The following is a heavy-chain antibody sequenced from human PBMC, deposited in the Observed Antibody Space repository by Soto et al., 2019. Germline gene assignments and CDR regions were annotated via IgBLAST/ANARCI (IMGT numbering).Heavy chain of an antibody. CDR3: AKERWAAAGTPTLDY. D-gene: IGHD6-13*01. Sequence: EVQLLESGGGLVQPVGSLRLSCAASGFTFSSYAMSWVRQAPGKGLEWVSAISGGTSSTYYADSVKGRFTISRDNSKNTLYLQMNSRRAEDRAVYYCAKERWAAAGTPTLDYWGQGTLVTVSS. CDR2: ISGGTSST. V-gene: IGHV3-23*01. CDR1: GFTFSSYA. J-gene: IGHJ4*02.